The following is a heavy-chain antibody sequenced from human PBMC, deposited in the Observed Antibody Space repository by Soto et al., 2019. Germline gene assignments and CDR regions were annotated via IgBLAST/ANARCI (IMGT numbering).Heavy chain of an antibody. J-gene: IGHJ6*02. Sequence: SVKVSCKASGGTFSSYAISWVRQAPGQGLEWMGGIIPIFGTANYAQKFQGRVTITADKSTSTAYMELSSLRSEDTAVYYCAGDQSACGYNWNYGLCGMDVWGQGTTVTVSS. CDR2: IIPIFGTA. D-gene: IGHD1-7*01. CDR3: AGDQSACGYNWNYGLCGMDV. CDR1: GGTFSSYA. V-gene: IGHV1-69*06.